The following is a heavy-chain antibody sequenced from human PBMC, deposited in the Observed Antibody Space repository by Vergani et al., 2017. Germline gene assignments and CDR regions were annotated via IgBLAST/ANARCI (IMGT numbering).Heavy chain of an antibody. J-gene: IGHJ6*03. V-gene: IGHV3-23*01. Sequence: EVQLLESGGGLVQPGGSLRLSCAASGFTFSSYAMSWVRQAPGKGLEWVSAISGSGGSTDYADSVKGRFTISRDNSKNTLYLQMNSLRAEDTAVYYCAKAFTITIFVDYYYYMDVWGKGTTVTVSS. CDR1: GFTFSSYA. D-gene: IGHD3-3*01. CDR3: AKAFTITIFVDYYYYMDV. CDR2: ISGSGGST.